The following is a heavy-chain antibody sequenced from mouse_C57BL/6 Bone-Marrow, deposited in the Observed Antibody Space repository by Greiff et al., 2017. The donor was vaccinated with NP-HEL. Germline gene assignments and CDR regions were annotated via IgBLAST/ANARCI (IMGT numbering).Heavy chain of an antibody. CDR2: IDPENGDT. Sequence: VQLQQSGAELVRPGASVKLSCTASGLNIKDDYMHWVKQRPEQGLEWIGWIDPENGDTEYASKFQGKATITADTSSNTAYLQLSSLTSEDTAVYYCHSSGYRGAYWGQGTLVTVSA. CDR1: GLNIKDDY. D-gene: IGHD3-2*02. V-gene: IGHV14-4*01. CDR3: HSSGYRGAY. J-gene: IGHJ3*01.